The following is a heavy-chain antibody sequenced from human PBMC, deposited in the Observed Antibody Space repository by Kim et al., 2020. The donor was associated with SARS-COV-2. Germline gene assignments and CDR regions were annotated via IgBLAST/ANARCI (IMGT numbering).Heavy chain of an antibody. J-gene: IGHJ4*02. CDR1: GGTFGTYT. V-gene: IGHV1-69*13. CDR2: IIPIFGTP. D-gene: IGHD2-15*01. CDR3: AKKEIVGPLDY. Sequence: SVKVSCKASGGTFGTYTITWVRQAPGQGLEWMGGIIPIFGTPDYAQNFQGRVTLSADESTKTVYMELSSLRAEDTAVYYCAKKEIVGPLDYWGQGTLVTASS.